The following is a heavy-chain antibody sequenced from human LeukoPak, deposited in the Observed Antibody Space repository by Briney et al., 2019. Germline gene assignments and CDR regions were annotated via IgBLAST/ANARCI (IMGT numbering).Heavy chain of an antibody. D-gene: IGHD4-17*01. CDR2: IYPSGST. V-gene: IGHV4-4*07. J-gene: IGHJ5*02. CDR1: GGSISTYY. CDR3: ARDKAATGTYNWFDP. Sequence: SETLSLTCTVSGGSISTYYWSWIRQPAGKGLEWIGRIYPSGSTNYNPSLKSRVTMSVDTSKNQFSLKLSSVTAADTAVYYCARDKAATGTYNWFDPWGQGTLVTVSS.